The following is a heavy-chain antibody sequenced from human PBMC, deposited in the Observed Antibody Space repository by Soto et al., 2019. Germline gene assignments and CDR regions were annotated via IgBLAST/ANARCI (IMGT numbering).Heavy chain of an antibody. D-gene: IGHD6-19*01. CDR3: AKESRWDSSGWYDY. V-gene: IGHV2-70*02. CDR2: IDWDDDK. CDR1: GFSLSTSGMC. Sequence: SGPTLVNPTQTLTLNCTFSGFSLSTSGMCVSWIRQPPGKALEWLARIDWDDDKYYSTSLKTRLTISKDTSKNQVVLTMTNMDPVDTAVYYCAKESRWDSSGWYDYWGQGTLVTVSS. J-gene: IGHJ4*02.